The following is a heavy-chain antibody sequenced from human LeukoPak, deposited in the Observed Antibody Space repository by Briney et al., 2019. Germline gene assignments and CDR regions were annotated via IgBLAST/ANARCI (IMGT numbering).Heavy chain of an antibody. D-gene: IGHD3-22*01. V-gene: IGHV1-2*06. CDR3: ARAPPHYYDSDVPFDY. Sequence: ASVKVSCKASGYTFTGYYMHWVRQAPGQGLEWMGRINPNSGATNFAQKFQGRVTMTRDTSISTAYMELSRLRSDDTAVYYCARAPPHYYDSDVPFDYWGQGTLVTVSS. CDR1: GYTFTGYY. CDR2: INPNSGAT. J-gene: IGHJ4*02.